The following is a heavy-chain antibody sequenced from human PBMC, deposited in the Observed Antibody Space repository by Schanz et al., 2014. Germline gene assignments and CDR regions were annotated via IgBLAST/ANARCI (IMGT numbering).Heavy chain of an antibody. CDR1: GGTFSSFG. J-gene: IGHJ4*02. D-gene: IGHD2-21*01. CDR2: IIPSLGLA. Sequence: QVQLVQSGAEVKKPGSSVKVSCKASGGTFSSFGINWVRQAPGQGLEWMGRIIPSLGLAKYEQKFQDKVTITADTSTTTAYMELSGLRSEDTAVYYCARDRLECGAECYSVEVFESWGQGTLVIVSS. CDR3: ARDRLECGAECYSVEVFES. V-gene: IGHV1-69*04.